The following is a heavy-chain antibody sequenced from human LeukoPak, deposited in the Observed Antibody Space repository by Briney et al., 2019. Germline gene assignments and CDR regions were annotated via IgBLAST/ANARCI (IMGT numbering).Heavy chain of an antibody. D-gene: IGHD1-1*01. CDR2: IKSNIDGGTT. J-gene: IGHJ4*02. V-gene: IGHV3-15*01. Sequence: GGSLRLSCAASGFTFSNAWMNWVRQAPGKGLEWVGHIKSNIDGGTTDYAAPVKGRFTISRDDSKNTLYLQMNSLKAEDTAVYYCTTVQITTVYWGQGTLVTVSS. CDR1: GFTFSNAW. CDR3: TTVQITTVY.